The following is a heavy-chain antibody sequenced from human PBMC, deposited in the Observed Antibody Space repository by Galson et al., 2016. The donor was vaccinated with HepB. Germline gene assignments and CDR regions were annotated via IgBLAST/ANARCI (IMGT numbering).Heavy chain of an antibody. CDR1: GFTFSSYW. J-gene: IGHJ6*02. D-gene: IGHD3-22*01. CDR2: INSDGSET. Sequence: LRLSCAASGFTFSSYWIHWVRQEPGKGLVWVSRINSDGSETNYADSVKGRFIISRDNAKNTVYLQMNSLRAEETAVYYCARGMIVIVYEIDVWGQGTTVTVSS. CDR3: ARGMIVIVYEIDV. V-gene: IGHV3-74*01.